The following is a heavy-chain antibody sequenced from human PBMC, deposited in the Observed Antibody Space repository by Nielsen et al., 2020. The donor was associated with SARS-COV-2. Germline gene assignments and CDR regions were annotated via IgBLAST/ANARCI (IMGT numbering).Heavy chain of an antibody. CDR2: IYWDDDK. Sequence: SGPTLVKPTQTLTLTCTFSGFSLSTGGVGVGWIRPPPGKALEWLALIYWDDDKRYSPSLKNRLTIAKDTSKNQVVLTMTKMDPVDTATYYWAHRLESRLVAAVTGNVFDIWGQGTMVTVSS. D-gene: IGHD2-2*01. V-gene: IGHV2-5*02. CDR3: AHRLESRLVAAVTGNVFDI. CDR1: GFSLSTGGVG. J-gene: IGHJ3*02.